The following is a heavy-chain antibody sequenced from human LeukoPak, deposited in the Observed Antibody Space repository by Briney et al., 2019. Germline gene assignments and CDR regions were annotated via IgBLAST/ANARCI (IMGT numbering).Heavy chain of an antibody. V-gene: IGHV1-18*01. D-gene: IGHD4-17*01. CDR2: ISAYNGNT. CDR3: ARDHGDYGWFDP. J-gene: IGHJ5*02. Sequence: ASVKVSCKASGYTFTSYGISWVRQAAGQGREWMGWISAYNGNTNYAQKLQGRVTMTTDTSTSTAYMELRSLRSDDTAVYYCARDHGDYGWFDPWGQGTLVTVSS. CDR1: GYTFTSYG.